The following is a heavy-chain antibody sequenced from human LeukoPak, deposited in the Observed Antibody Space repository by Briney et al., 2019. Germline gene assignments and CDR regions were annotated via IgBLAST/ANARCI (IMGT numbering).Heavy chain of an antibody. D-gene: IGHD5-12*01. J-gene: IGHJ4*02. CDR1: GGSFSGYY. CDR2: INYSGST. Sequence: SETLSLTCAVYGGSFSGYYWSWIRQPPGKGLEWIGEINYSGSTNYNPSLKSRVTISVDTSKNQFSLKLSSVTAADTAVYYCARGLWDSGYDSLNADFDYWGQGTLVTVSS. CDR3: ARGLWDSGYDSLNADFDY. V-gene: IGHV4-34*01.